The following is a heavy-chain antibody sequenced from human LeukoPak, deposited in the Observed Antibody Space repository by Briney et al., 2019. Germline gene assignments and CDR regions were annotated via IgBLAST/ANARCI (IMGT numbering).Heavy chain of an antibody. CDR3: AELGITMIGGV. Sequence: GGSLRLSGTASGFSFGDYAMTGGRQAPGKGREGGAYISSRGMTIYYADSVKARFTISRDNAKNSLYPQINTLRDEETAVYYCAELGITMIGGVWGTGTTVTISS. CDR1: GFSFGDYA. V-gene: IGHV3-48*03. J-gene: IGHJ6*03. CDR2: ISSRGMTI. D-gene: IGHD3-10*02.